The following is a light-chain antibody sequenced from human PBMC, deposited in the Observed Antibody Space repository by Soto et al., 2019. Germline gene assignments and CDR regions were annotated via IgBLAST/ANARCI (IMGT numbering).Light chain of an antibody. CDR3: CSYARSSTFWV. CDR2: EGS. J-gene: IGLJ3*02. Sequence: QSALTQPASVSGSPGQSITISCTGTSSDVGGYNLVSWYQQHPGKAPKLMIYEGSTRPSGVSNRFSGSKSGNTASLTISGLQAEDEADYYCCSYARSSTFWVFGGGTKLTVL. CDR1: SSDVGGYNL. V-gene: IGLV2-23*03.